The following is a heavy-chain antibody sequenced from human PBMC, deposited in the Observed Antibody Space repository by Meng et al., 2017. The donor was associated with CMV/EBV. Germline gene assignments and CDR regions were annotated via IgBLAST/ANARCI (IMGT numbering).Heavy chain of an antibody. CDR3: ARDSACSGGSCYLTGYYFDY. J-gene: IGHJ4*02. CDR2: IIPILGIA. V-gene: IGHV1-69*10. Sequence: SVKVSCKASGGTFSSYAISWVRQAPGQGLEWMGGIIPILGIANYAQKFQGRVTITAGKSTSTAYMELSSLRSEDTAVYYCARDSACSGGSCYLTGYYFDYWGQGTLVTVSS. D-gene: IGHD2-15*01. CDR1: GGTFSSYA.